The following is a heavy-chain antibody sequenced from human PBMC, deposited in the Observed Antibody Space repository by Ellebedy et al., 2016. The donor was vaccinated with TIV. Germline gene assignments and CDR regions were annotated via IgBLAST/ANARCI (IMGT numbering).Heavy chain of an antibody. CDR3: ARDLYDSGGTEYFQH. J-gene: IGHJ1*01. CDR1: GFTFSIFG. Sequence: GESLKISXAASGFTFSIFGMNWVRQAPGKGLEWVAIIWYDGSKKYYADSVKGRFTIARDNSKNTVYLQMNSLRAEDTAVYYCARDLYDSGGTEYFQHWGQGTLVTVSS. CDR2: IWYDGSKK. V-gene: IGHV3-33*01. D-gene: IGHD3-22*01.